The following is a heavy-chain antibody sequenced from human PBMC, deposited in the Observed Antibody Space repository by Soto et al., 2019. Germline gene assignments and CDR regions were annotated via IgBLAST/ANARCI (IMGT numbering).Heavy chain of an antibody. J-gene: IGHJ5*02. D-gene: IGHD3-16*02. CDR3: ARRSVIYIWFDP. CDR1: GFTFSNYW. V-gene: IGHV3-7*01. CDR2: IKLDGSER. Sequence: PGGSLRLSCAASGFTFSNYWMTWVRQAPGKGLEWVGSIKLDGSERYYVDSVKGRFTISRDNARNSLYLQMNSLRAEDTAVYYCARRSVIYIWFDPWGQGTLVTVSS.